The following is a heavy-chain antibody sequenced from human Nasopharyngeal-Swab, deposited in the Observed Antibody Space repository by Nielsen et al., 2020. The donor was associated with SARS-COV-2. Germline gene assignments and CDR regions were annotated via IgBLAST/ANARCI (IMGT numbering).Heavy chain of an antibody. CDR1: GFTFDDYA. V-gene: IGHV3-9*01. Sequence: SLKISCAASGFTFDDYAMHWVRQAPGKGPEWVSGILRESGTIGYADSVRGRFTTSRDNAKDSLYLEMNSLRPEDTALYYCVKDMGTVTAGLGYWGQGTLVTVSA. J-gene: IGHJ4*02. CDR3: VKDMGTVTAGLGY. D-gene: IGHD2-21*02. CDR2: ILRESGTI.